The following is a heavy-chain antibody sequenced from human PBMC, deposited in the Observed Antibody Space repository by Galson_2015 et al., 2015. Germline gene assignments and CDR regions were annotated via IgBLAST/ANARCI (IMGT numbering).Heavy chain of an antibody. Sequence: SLRLSCAASGFTFSRCWMTWVRQAPGKGLEWVANINQDGTEKHYVDSVKGRFTISRDNAKNSLYLQMNSLRAEDTAFYYCADPPTGYWGQGTLVTVPS. CDR1: GFTFSRCW. J-gene: IGHJ4*02. V-gene: IGHV3-7*02. D-gene: IGHD3-10*01. CDR3: ADPPTGY. CDR2: INQDGTEK.